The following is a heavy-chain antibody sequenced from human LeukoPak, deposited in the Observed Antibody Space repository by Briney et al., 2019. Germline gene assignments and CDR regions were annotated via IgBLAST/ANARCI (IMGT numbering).Heavy chain of an antibody. CDR1: GFTFSSYG. D-gene: IGHD6-19*01. V-gene: IGHV3-30*18. CDR2: ISYDGSNK. J-gene: IGHJ4*02. CDR3: AKVSTGIAVEALDY. Sequence: GGSLRLSCAASGFTFSSYGMHWVRQAPGKGLEWVAVISYDGSNKYYADSVKGRFTISRDNSKNMLYLQMNSLRAEDTAVYYCAKVSTGIAVEALDYWGQGTLVTVSS.